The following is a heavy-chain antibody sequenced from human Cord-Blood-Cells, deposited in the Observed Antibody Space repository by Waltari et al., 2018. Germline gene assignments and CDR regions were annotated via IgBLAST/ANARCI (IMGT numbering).Heavy chain of an antibody. CDR2: IRSKAYGGTK. V-gene: IGHV3-49*04. CDR1: GFTFGDYA. Sequence: EVQLVESGGGLVQPGRSLRLSCTASGFTFGDYAMSWVRQAPGKGLGWVGFIRSKAYGGTKEYAASVKGRFTISRDDSKSIAYLQMNSLKTEDTAVYYCTRDFSYYYDSSGYYYFDYWGQGTLVTVSS. D-gene: IGHD3-22*01. J-gene: IGHJ4*02. CDR3: TRDFSYYYDSSGYYYFDY.